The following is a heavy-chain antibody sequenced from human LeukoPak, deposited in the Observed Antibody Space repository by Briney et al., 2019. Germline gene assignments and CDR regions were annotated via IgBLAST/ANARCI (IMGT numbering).Heavy chain of an antibody. CDR2: ISYDGTYK. D-gene: IGHD3-16*01. J-gene: IGHJ3*02. CDR3: AREVGGSAFDI. Sequence: GGSLRLSCAASGFTFSSYGMHWVRQAPGKGLEGVAVISYDGTYKYYADSVKGRFTISRDNSKNTLYLQMNSPRAEDTAVYYCAREVGGSAFDIWGQGTMVTVSS. V-gene: IGHV3-30*03. CDR1: GFTFSSYG.